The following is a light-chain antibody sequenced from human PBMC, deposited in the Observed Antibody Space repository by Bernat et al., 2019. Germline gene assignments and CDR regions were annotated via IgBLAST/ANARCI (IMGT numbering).Light chain of an antibody. CDR3: GTWDSSLSTWV. CDR1: GSNIGNNY. Sequence: QSVLTQPPSVSAAPGQKVTLSCSGSGSNIGNNYVSWYQQLPGTAPKLLIYDNNKRPSGIPDRFSGSKSGTSATLGITGLQTGDEAGYYCGTWDSSLSTWVFGGGTKLTVL. V-gene: IGLV1-51*01. CDR2: DNN. J-gene: IGLJ3*02.